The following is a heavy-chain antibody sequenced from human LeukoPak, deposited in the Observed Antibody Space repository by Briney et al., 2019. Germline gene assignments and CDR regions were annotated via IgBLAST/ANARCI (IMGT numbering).Heavy chain of an antibody. Sequence: PSETLSLTCTVSGGSISRYYWSWIRQPTGEGQEWIGYIYYSGSTNYNPSLKSRVTISVDTSKNQISLKLSSVTAADTAVHYCARGKLWAPYWYFDLWGRGTLVTVSS. CDR2: IYYSGST. CDR1: GGSISRYY. D-gene: IGHD5-18*01. J-gene: IGHJ2*01. CDR3: ARGKLWAPYWYFDL. V-gene: IGHV4-59*01.